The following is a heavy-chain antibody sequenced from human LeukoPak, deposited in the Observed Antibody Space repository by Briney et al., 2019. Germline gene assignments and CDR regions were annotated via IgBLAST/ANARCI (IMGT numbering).Heavy chain of an antibody. CDR3: AKFRWFGEGDAFDI. CDR1: GFIFDDSA. V-gene: IGHV3-23*01. D-gene: IGHD3-10*01. J-gene: IGHJ3*02. CDR2: ISGSGGST. Sequence: QSGGSLRLSCAASGFIFDDSAMSWVRQAPGKGLEWVSAISGSGGSTYYADSVKGRFTISRDNSKNTLYLQMNSLRAEDTAVYYCAKFRWFGEGDAFDIWGQGTMVTVSS.